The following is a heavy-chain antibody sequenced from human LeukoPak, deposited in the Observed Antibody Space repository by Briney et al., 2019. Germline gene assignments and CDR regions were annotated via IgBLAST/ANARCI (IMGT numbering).Heavy chain of an antibody. CDR2: ISASGGAT. V-gene: IGHV3-23*01. D-gene: IGHD6-19*01. CDR1: GFTFSDTW. CDR3: ANGAVAGGWYYFDY. Sequence: PTGGSLRLSCAASGFTFSDTWMNWVRQAPGQGLEWVSVISASGGATHYAESVKGRFIVSRDNSKNTLSLQMNSLRAEDTAVYYCANGAVAGGWYYFDYWGQGTPVTVSS. J-gene: IGHJ4*02.